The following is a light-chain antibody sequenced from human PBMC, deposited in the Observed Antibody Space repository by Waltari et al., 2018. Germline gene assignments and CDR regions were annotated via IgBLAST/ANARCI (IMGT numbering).Light chain of an antibody. J-gene: IGKJ1*01. Sequence: DIVMTQSPDSLAVSLGERATINCKSSQSVLYSSNNKNYLAWYQQKSGQPPKRLINWASTRESGVPDRFSGSGSATQFTLTSSSLQAADVAVYYCQQYYSTPWTFGPGTKVEIK. CDR1: QSVLYSSNNKNY. V-gene: IGKV4-1*01. CDR2: WAS. CDR3: QQYYSTPWT.